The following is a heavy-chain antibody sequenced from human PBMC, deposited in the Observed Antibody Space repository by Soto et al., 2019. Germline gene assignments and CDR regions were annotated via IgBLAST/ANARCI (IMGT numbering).Heavy chain of an antibody. Sequence: TCTVSGGSISSYYWSWIRQPPGKGLEWIGYIYYSGSTNYNPSLKSRVTISVDTSKNQFSLKLSSVTAADTAVYYCARRYGPGFDYWGQGTLVTVSS. CDR3: ARRYGPGFDY. CDR1: GGSISSYY. D-gene: IGHD4-17*01. J-gene: IGHJ4*02. V-gene: IGHV4-59*08. CDR2: IYYSGST.